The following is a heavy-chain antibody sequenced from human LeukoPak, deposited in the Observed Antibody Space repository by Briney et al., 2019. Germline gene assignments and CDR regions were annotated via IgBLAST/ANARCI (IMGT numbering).Heavy chain of an antibody. D-gene: IGHD6-13*01. J-gene: IGHJ3*02. CDR2: IYHSGST. V-gene: IGHV4-38-2*01. Sequence: PSETLSVTSAVSGYSISSGYYWGWIRQPPGKGLEWIGSIYHSGSTYYNPSLKSRVTISVDTSKNQFSLKLSSVTAAGTAVYYCARPRSGYSSSLDAFDIWGQGTMVTVS. CDR3: ARPRSGYSSSLDAFDI. CDR1: GYSISSGYY.